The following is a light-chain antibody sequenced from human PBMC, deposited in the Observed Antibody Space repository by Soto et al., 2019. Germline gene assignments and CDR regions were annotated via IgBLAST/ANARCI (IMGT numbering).Light chain of an antibody. CDR3: ASHSTTDTLVV. CDR1: SSDIGGSNF. CDR2: VVY. Sequence: QSALTQPASVSGSPGQSITISCTGTSSDIGGSNFVSWYQQHPGKAPKLFIYVVYRRPPGISIRFSGSRSGIAAHLTISDLQPEDEADYYCASHSTTDTLVVFGSGTKVTVL. V-gene: IGLV2-14*01. J-gene: IGLJ1*01.